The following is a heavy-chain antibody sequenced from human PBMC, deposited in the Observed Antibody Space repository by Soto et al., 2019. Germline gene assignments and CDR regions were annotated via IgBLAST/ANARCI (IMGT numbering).Heavy chain of an antibody. J-gene: IGHJ3*02. CDR3: ARDEYAFDI. V-gene: IGHV3-33*01. Sequence: QVQLVESGGGVVQPGRSLRLSCAASGFTFSSYGMHWVRQAPGKGLEWEAVIWYDGSNEYYADTVKGLFTISRDNSKITLYQQMKSLRAEETAVYYCARDEYAFDIWGQGTMVTVSS. CDR1: GFTFSSYG. CDR2: IWYDGSNE.